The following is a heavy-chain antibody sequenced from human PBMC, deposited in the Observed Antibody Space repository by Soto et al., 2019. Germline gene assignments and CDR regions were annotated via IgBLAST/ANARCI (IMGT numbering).Heavy chain of an antibody. CDR3: ARVPDY. CDR2: MYHSGST. D-gene: IGHD2-2*01. V-gene: IGHV4-30-2*01. J-gene: IGHJ4*02. Sequence: QLQLQECGSGLVKPSQTLSLTCAVSGGSISSDGYSWSWIRQPPGKGLEWIGYMYHSGSTYYNPSLKSRVTISIDRSKNQFSLKLSSVTAADTAVYYCARVPDYWGQGILVTVSS. CDR1: GGSISSDGYS.